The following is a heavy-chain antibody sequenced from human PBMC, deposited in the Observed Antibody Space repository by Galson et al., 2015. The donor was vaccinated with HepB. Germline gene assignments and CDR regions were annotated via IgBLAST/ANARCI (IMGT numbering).Heavy chain of an antibody. J-gene: IGHJ4*02. V-gene: IGHV3-30*18. CDR1: GFIFNKYG. CDR2: ISYDGSTK. CDR3: AKDMRDGYPLEFDY. D-gene: IGHD5-24*01. Sequence: SLRLSCAASGFIFNKYGMHWVRQAPGRGLEWVAVISYDGSTKYYGGSVEGRFTISRDNSGNTLYLQMNTMRAEDTAVYYCAKDMRDGYPLEFDYWGQGTLVIVSS.